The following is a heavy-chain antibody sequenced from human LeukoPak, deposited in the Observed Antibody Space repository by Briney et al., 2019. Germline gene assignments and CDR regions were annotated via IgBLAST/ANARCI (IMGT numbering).Heavy chain of an antibody. CDR3: ARVRYYYGSGSYYPLDY. D-gene: IGHD3-10*01. Sequence: GGSLRLSCAASGFTFSSYSMNWVRQAPGKGLEWVSYISSSSSYIYYADSVKGRFTISRDNAKNSLYLQMNSLRAEDTAVYYCARVRYYYGSGSYYPLDYWGQGTLVTVSS. CDR2: ISSSSSYI. V-gene: IGHV3-21*01. CDR1: GFTFSSYS. J-gene: IGHJ4*02.